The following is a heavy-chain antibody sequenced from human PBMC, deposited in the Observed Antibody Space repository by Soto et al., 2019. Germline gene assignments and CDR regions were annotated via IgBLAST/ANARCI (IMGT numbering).Heavy chain of an antibody. D-gene: IGHD1-1*01. CDR1: GFPFSDHA. V-gene: IGHV3-33*08. J-gene: IGHJ4*02. CDR2: ISNDENIK. Sequence: PGGSLRLSCAASGFPFSDHAMHWVRQAPGKGLEWVAVISNDENIKQYADSVRGRFAISRDNAHNMVFLQMNSLTDEDSGVYFCARAGDWNYVQDYWGQGTLVTVSS. CDR3: ARAGDWNYVQDY.